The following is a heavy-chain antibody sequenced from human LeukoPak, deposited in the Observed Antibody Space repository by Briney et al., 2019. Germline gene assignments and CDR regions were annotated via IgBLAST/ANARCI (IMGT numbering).Heavy chain of an antibody. CDR3: AKRGRYYYDSSSPAPFDY. CDR2: IYTSGST. V-gene: IGHV4-4*07. D-gene: IGHD3-22*01. CDR1: GGSISSYY. Sequence: SETLSLTCTVSGGSISSYYWSWIRQPAGKGLEWIGRIYTSGSTNYNPSLKSRVTMSVDTSKNQFSLKLSSVTAADTAVYYCAKRGRYYYDSSSPAPFDYWGQGTLVTVSS. J-gene: IGHJ4*02.